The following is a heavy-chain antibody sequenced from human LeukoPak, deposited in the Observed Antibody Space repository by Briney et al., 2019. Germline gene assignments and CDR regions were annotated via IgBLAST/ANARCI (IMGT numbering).Heavy chain of an antibody. V-gene: IGHV4-59*12. CDR1: GGSISSYY. J-gene: IGHJ4*02. Sequence: SETLSLTCTVSGGSISSYYWSWIRQPPGKGLGWIGYIYYGVSTNYNPSLKSRVTISVDTSKNQFSLKLSSVTAADTAVYYCARAQAGLRSYPFDYWGQGTLVTVSS. D-gene: IGHD3/OR15-3a*01. CDR2: IYYGVST. CDR3: ARAQAGLRSYPFDY.